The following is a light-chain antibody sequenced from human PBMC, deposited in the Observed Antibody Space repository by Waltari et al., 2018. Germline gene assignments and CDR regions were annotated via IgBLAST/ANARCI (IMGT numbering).Light chain of an antibody. Sequence: QSALTQPPSVSGAPRQRVTISCSGTSSNLGDSAVNWYQQPPGKPPKLVIYYDDLVPSGVSDRFSGSKSGSSASLAISGLQSEDEAVYFCAAWDISLNNLLFGGGTKLTVL. V-gene: IGLV1-36*01. CDR1: SSNLGDSA. J-gene: IGLJ2*01. CDR3: AAWDISLNNLL. CDR2: YDD.